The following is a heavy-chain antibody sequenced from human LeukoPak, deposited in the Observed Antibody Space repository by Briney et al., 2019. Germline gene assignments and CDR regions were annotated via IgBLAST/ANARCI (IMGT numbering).Heavy chain of an antibody. Sequence: GGSLRLSCAASGFTFSDYTINWVRQAPGKGLEWISSISSSGRNIFYADSVKGRFTVSRDNANNSLYLQMNSLRAEDTAVYYCARSSDYGDYHHWGQGTLVTVSS. CDR3: ARSSDYGDYHH. J-gene: IGHJ1*01. D-gene: IGHD4-17*01. CDR2: ISSSGRNI. CDR1: GFTFSDYT. V-gene: IGHV3-21*01.